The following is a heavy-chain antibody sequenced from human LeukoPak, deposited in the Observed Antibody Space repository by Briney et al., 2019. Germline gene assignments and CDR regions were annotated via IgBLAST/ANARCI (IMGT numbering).Heavy chain of an antibody. D-gene: IGHD3-10*01. Sequence: PGGSLRLSCAASGFTFRSYEMNWVRQAPGKGLEWVSYISSSGSTIYYADSVKGRFTISRDNAKNSLYLQMNSLRAEDTALYYCARGLWDYFGSGSLDPWGQGTLVTVSS. J-gene: IGHJ5*02. CDR3: ARGLWDYFGSGSLDP. CDR2: ISSSGSTI. V-gene: IGHV3-48*03. CDR1: GFTFRSYE.